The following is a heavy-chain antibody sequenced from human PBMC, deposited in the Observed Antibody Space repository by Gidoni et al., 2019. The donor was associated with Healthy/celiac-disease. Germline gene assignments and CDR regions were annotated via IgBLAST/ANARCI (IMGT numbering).Heavy chain of an antibody. CDR2: ISSSSTI. D-gene: IGHD2-15*01. V-gene: IGHV3-48*02. Sequence: EVQLVESGGGLVQPGGSLRLSCAASGFTFSSYSMNWVRQAPGKGLEWVSYISSSSTIYYADSVKGRFTISRDNAKNSLYLQMNSLRDEDTAVYYCARDRGSYYFDYWGQGTLVTVSS. CDR3: ARDRGSYYFDY. CDR1: GFTFSSYS. J-gene: IGHJ4*02.